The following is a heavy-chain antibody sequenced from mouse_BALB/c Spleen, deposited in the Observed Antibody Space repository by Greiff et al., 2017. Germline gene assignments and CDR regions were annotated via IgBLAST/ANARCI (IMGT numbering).Heavy chain of an antibody. CDR2: IDTSDSYT. D-gene: IGHD2-4*01. CDR1: GYTFTDYW. Sequence: VQLQQSGAELVMPGASVKMSCKASGYTFTDYWMHWVKQRPGQGLEWIGAIDTSDSYTSYNQKFKGKATLTVDESSSTAYMQLSSLTSEDSAVYYCARFDYVYAMDYWGQGTSVTVSS. J-gene: IGHJ4*01. V-gene: IGHV1-69*01. CDR3: ARFDYVYAMDY.